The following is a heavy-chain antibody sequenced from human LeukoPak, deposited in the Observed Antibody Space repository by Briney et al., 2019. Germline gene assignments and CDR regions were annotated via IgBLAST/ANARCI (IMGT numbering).Heavy chain of an antibody. D-gene: IGHD2-2*01. V-gene: IGHV1-18*01. CDR3: ARDGTSTDDF. Sequence: ASVKVSCKASGYTFSNFGINWVRQAPGQGLEWMGWISGKNDNSNYGQKLQGRLTMTTDSSTSIAYMELRKLRSDDTAVYYCARDGTSTDDFWGQGTLVTVSS. CDR2: ISGKNDNS. CDR1: GYTFSNFG. J-gene: IGHJ4*02.